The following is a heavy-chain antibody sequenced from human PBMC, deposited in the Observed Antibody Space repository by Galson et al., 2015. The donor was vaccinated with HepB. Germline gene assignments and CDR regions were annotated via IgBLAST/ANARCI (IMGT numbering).Heavy chain of an antibody. CDR2: ISTSGSTI. J-gene: IGHJ3*02. CDR3: ARGFNDAFDI. Sequence: SLRLSCAASGFTFSDKYMSWIRQAPGKGLEWVSYISTSGSTISYADSVKGRFTISRDNAKISLSLQMNSLRAEDTAVHYCARGFNDAFDIWGQGTMVTVSS. CDR1: GFTFSDKY. V-gene: IGHV3-11*01.